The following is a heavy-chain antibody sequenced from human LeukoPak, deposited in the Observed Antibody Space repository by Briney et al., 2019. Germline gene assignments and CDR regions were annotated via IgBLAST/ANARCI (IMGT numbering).Heavy chain of an antibody. CDR2: IKSKTDGGTT. CDR1: GFTFSNAW. D-gene: IGHD3-22*01. CDR3: TTVYYGSSGYYYYAFDI. V-gene: IGHV3-15*01. J-gene: IGHJ3*02. Sequence: GGSLRLSCAASGFTFSNAWMSWVRQAPGKGLEWVGRIKSKTDGGTTDYAAPVKGRFTISRDDSKNTLYLQMNSLKTEDTAVYYCTTVYYGSSGYYYYAFDIWGQGTMVTVSS.